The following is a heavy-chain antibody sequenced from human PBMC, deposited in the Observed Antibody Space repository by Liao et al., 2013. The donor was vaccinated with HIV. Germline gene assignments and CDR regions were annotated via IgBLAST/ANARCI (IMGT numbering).Heavy chain of an antibody. Sequence: QVQLQESGPGLVKPSETLSLSCTASGGSIRSYYWIWIRQPPGKRLEWIGYVYYSGSTKYNPSLESRVTMSVDTSMNQFSLRLRSVTAADTAVYYCARAGWFGELLSNGYHNYFDYWGQGTLVTVSS. D-gene: IGHD3-10*01. CDR2: VYYSGST. V-gene: IGHV4-59*01. CDR1: GGSIRSYY. CDR3: ARAGWFGELLSNGYHNYFDY. J-gene: IGHJ4*02.